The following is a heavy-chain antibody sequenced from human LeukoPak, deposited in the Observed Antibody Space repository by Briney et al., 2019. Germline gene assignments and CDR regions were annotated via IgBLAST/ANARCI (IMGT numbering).Heavy chain of an antibody. J-gene: IGHJ3*02. V-gene: IGHV3-21*01. CDR1: GFTFSNYS. CDR3: ARDITTMVVAVSRLFGDAFDI. Sequence: PGGSLRLSCAAPGFTFSNYSMYWVRQAPGKGLEWVSSISSSSSYIYYADSVKGRFTISRDNAKNSLYLQMNSLRAEDTAVYYCARDITTMVVAVSRLFGDAFDIWGQGTMVTVSS. CDR2: ISSSSSYI. D-gene: IGHD2-15*01.